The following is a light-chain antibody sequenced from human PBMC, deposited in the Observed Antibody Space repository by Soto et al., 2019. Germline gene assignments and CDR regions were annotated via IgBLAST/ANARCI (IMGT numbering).Light chain of an antibody. CDR3: QQYNNYWT. V-gene: IGKV1-5*01. CDR1: QSISSY. J-gene: IGKJ1*01. CDR2: TTS. Sequence: DIQMTQSPSSLSASVGDRVTITCRASQSISSYLNWYQQKPGKAPNLLIYTTSNLESGVPSRFSGSGSGTEFSLTISSLQPDDFATYYCQQYNNYWTFGQGTKVEI.